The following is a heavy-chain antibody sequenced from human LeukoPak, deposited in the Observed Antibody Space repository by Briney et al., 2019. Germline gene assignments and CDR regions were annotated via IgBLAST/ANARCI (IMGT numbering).Heavy chain of an antibody. CDR1: GDSISSDY. J-gene: IGHJ3*02. V-gene: IGHV4-59*08. D-gene: IGHD5-24*01. CDR3: ARHVTISGPYDASDI. CDR2: IYYSGGT. Sequence: SETLSLTCTVSGDSISSDYGSWIRQPPGKGLEWIGYIYYSGGTDYNPSLKSRVTISVDTSKNQFSLKLRSVTAADTAVYYCARHVTISGPYDASDIWGQGTMVTVSP.